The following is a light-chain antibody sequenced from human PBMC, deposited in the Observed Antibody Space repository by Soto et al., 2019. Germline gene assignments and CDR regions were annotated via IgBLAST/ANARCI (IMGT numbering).Light chain of an antibody. J-gene: IGLJ3*02. CDR1: SSNIGAGYD. V-gene: IGLV1-40*01. Sequence: QSVLTQPPSVSGAPGQRVTISCTGSSSNIGAGYDVHWYQQLPGTAPKLLIYGNSNRPSGVPDRFSGSKSGTSASLAITGLQAEGEADYYCQSYDGSLSGWVFGGGTKVTVL. CDR3: QSYDGSLSGWV. CDR2: GNS.